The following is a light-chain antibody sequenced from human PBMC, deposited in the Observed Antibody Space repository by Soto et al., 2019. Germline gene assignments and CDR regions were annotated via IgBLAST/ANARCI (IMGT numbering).Light chain of an antibody. CDR2: GAS. Sequence: EIVLTQSPGTLSLSPGERATLSCRASPSVSSSYLAWYQQKPGQAPRLLIYGASSRSTGIPDRFSGSGSVTDFTLTISRLEPEAFAVYYCQQYGSSPLTFGGGTKVEIK. CDR1: PSVSSSY. CDR3: QQYGSSPLT. V-gene: IGKV3-20*01. J-gene: IGKJ4*01.